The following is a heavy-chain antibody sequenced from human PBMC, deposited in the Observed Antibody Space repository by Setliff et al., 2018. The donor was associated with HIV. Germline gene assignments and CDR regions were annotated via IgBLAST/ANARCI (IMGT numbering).Heavy chain of an antibody. CDR1: GGSISSGSYY. D-gene: IGHD3-22*01. CDR3: ARVRLTMIMMVDYFDQ. V-gene: IGHV4-61*02. J-gene: IGHJ4*02. Sequence: PSETLSLTCNVSGGSISSGSYYWNWIRQPAGKGLEWIGRIYASGNTNYNPSLKGRVTISIDTSKNQLSLSLTSVTAADTAVYYCARVRLTMIMMVDYFDQWGQGTLVTVSS. CDR2: IYASGNT.